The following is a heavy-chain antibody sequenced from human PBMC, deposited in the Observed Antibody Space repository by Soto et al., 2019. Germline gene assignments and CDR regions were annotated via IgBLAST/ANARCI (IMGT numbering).Heavy chain of an antibody. D-gene: IGHD3-10*01. CDR3: ARCAAMVRGVQHNYYYYGMDD. CDR1: GGSVSSGSYY. V-gene: IGHV4-61*01. Sequence: TLSLTCTVSGGSVSSGSYYWSWIRQPPGKGLEWIGYIYYSGSTNYNPSLKSRVTISVDTSKNQFSLKLSSVTAADTAVYYCARCAAMVRGVQHNYYYYGMDDWGQGTTVTVSS. J-gene: IGHJ6*02. CDR2: IYYSGST.